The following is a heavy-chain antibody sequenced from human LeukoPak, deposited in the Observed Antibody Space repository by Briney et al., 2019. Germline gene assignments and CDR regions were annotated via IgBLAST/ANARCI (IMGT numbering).Heavy chain of an antibody. CDR1: GGTFSSYA. CDR3: ARDAPLGYCSSTSCFTDY. Sequence: SVKVSCKASGGTFSSYAISWVRQAPGQGLEWMGGIIPIFGTANYAQKFQGRVTITADKSTSTAYMELSSLRSEDTAVYYCARDAPLGYCSSTSCFTDYWGQGTLVTVSS. V-gene: IGHV1-69*06. J-gene: IGHJ4*02. CDR2: IIPIFGTA. D-gene: IGHD2-2*02.